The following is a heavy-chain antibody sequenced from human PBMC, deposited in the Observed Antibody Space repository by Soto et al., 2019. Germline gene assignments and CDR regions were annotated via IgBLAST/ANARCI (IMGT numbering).Heavy chain of an antibody. V-gene: IGHV3-23*01. CDR1: GITISNYP. D-gene: IGHD3-22*01. J-gene: IGHJ4*02. Sequence: EVQLLEAGGGLVQPGGSLRLSCAASGITISNYPMSWVRQAPGKGLDWVSGMSGSGDRPYYADSAKGRFTISKDIYRNSLYLQLDSLGVEDTAVYFCVQDDGGYPSTAPHWGQGTLVNVSS. CDR3: VQDDGGYPSTAPH. CDR2: MSGSGDRP.